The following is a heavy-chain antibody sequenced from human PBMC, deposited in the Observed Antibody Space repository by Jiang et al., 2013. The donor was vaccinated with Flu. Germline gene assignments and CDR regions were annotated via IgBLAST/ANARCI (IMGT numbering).Heavy chain of an antibody. J-gene: IGHJ2*01. CDR3: ARADPNYYDYGGNWYFDL. D-gene: IGHD4-23*01. CDR2: IYYSGST. Sequence: PGLVKPSETLSLTCTVSGGSISSYYWSWIRQPPGKGLEWIGYIYYSGSTNYNPSLKSRVTISVDTSKNQFSLKLSSVTAADTAVYYCARADPNYYDYGGNWYFDLWGRGTLVTVSS. V-gene: IGHV4-59*01. CDR1: GGSISSYY.